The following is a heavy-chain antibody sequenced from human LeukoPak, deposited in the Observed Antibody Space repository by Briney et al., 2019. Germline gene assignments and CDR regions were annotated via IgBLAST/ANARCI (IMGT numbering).Heavy chain of an antibody. CDR3: AAVPAAILYYYYYGMDV. Sequence: KPSETLSLTCTVSGGSISSSSYYWGWIRQPPGKGLEWIGEINHSGSTNYNPSLKSRVTISVDTSKNQFSLKLSSVTAADTAVYYCAAVPAAILYYYYYGMDVWGQGTTVTVSS. D-gene: IGHD2-2*02. CDR1: GGSISSSSYY. V-gene: IGHV4-39*07. J-gene: IGHJ6*02. CDR2: INHSGST.